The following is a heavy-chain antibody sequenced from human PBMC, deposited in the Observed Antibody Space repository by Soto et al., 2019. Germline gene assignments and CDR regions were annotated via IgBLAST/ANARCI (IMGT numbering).Heavy chain of an antibody. V-gene: IGHV3-49*04. CDR3: SVTGGPLDY. J-gene: IGHJ4*02. Sequence: SLRLSCTASGFTFGDYAMSWVRQAPGKGLEWVGFIRSKAYGGTTEYAASVKGRFTISRDHSKSIAYLQMNSLKTEDTAVYYCSVTGGPLDYWGQGTLVTVSS. D-gene: IGHD2-15*01. CDR1: GFTFGDYA. CDR2: IRSKAYGGTT.